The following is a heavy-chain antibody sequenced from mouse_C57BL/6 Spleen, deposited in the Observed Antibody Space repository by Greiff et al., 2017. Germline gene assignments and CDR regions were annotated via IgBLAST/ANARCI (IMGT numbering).Heavy chain of an antibody. CDR2: IYPGDGDT. Sequence: VKLQESGPELVKPGASVKISCKASGYAFSSSWMNWVKQRPGKGLEWIGRIYPGDGDTNYNGKFKGKATLTADKSSSTAYMQLSSLTSEDSAVYFCARLLGYFDVWGTGTTVTVSA. V-gene: IGHV1-82*01. CDR3: ARLLGYFDV. CDR1: GYAFSSSW. D-gene: IGHD2-1*01. J-gene: IGHJ1*03.